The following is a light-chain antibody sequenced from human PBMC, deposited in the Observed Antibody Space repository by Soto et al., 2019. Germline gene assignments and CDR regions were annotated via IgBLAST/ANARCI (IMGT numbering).Light chain of an antibody. CDR2: NVI. CDR1: SSDVGGYNF. V-gene: IGLV2-11*01. CDR3: CSYAGSCTFV. Sequence: QSVLTQPRSVSGSPGQSITISCTGTSSDVGGYNFVSWYQHHPGKAPKLMIYNVIQRPSGISDRFSASKSGNTASLTISGLQAEDEAHYYCCSYAGSCTFVFGTGTKLTVL. J-gene: IGLJ1*01.